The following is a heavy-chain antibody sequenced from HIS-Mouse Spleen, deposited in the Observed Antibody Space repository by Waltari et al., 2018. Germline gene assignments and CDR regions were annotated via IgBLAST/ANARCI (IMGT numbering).Heavy chain of an antibody. CDR1: GFTFSSYA. J-gene: IGHJ4*02. CDR3: AQNYYGSGSYYY. V-gene: IGHV3-23*01. Sequence: EVQLLESGEGLVQPGGSLRLACAASGFTFSSYAMSWVRQAPGKGLEWVSAISGSGGSTYYADSVKGRFTISRDNSKNTLYLQMNSLRAEDTAVYYCAQNYYGSGSYYYWGQGTLVTVSS. D-gene: IGHD3-10*01. CDR2: ISGSGGST.